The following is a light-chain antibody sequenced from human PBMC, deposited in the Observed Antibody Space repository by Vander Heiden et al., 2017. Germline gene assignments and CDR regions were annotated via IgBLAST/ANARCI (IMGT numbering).Light chain of an antibody. J-gene: IGKJ2*01. V-gene: IGKV1-39*01. CDR2: AAS. CDR1: QSIRSY. CDR3: QLSVSSPYT. Sequence: DIQITQSPSSLSASVGNRVTISCLARQSIRSYLNWYQQKAGKAPKLLIYAASNLRSGVPSRFSGSGSGTDFTLTINRLKPEDIATYICQLSVSSPYTFGQGTKLEIK.